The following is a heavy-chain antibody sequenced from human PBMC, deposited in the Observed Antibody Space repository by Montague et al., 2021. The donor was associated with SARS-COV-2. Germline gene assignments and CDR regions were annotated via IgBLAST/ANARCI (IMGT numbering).Heavy chain of an antibody. D-gene: IGHD2-15*01. V-gene: IGHV4-4*07. CDR1: GEPISGFF. CDR2: IYASGGT. J-gene: IGHJ4*02. CDR3: ARGVVAAPPAVDY. Sequence: SETLSLTCSVSGEPISGFFWNWIRQPAGKGLEWIGRIYASGGTDYNPSLESRVTMSVDTSQNQFSLKVNSVTAADTAMYYCARGVVAAPPAVDYWGRGTLVTVSS.